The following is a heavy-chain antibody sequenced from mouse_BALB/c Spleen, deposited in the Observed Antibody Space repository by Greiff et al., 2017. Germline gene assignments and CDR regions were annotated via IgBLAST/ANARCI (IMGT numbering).Heavy chain of an antibody. CDR1: GFTFSSYA. D-gene: IGHD2-4*01. J-gene: IGHJ4*01. CDR2: ISSGGSYT. Sequence: EVKLVESGGGLVKPGGSLKLSCAASGFTFSSYAMSWVRQTPEKRLEWVASISSGGSYTYYPDTVTGRFTISRDNAKNTLYLEMSSLRSEDTAMYYCARDDYDYAMDYWGQGTSVTVSS. CDR3: ARDDYDYAMDY. V-gene: IGHV5-9-4*01.